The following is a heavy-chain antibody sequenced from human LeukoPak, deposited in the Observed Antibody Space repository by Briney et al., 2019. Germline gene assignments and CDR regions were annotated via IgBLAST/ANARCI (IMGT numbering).Heavy chain of an antibody. V-gene: IGHV2-5*02. CDR1: GYSISSGYYW. Sequence: TLSLTCTVSGYSISSGYYWGWIRQPPGKALEWLALIYWDDDKRYSPSLKSRLTITKDTSKNQVVLTMTNMDPVDTATFYCAHSAYGDAEFDYWGQGIVVTVSS. CDR3: AHSAYGDAEFDY. D-gene: IGHD4-17*01. CDR2: IYWDDDK. J-gene: IGHJ4*02.